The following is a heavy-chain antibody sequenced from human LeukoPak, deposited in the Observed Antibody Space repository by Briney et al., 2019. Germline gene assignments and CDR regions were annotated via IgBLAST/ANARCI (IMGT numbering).Heavy chain of an antibody. CDR3: ARDGYNSEPYYYYMDV. D-gene: IGHD5-24*01. CDR2: IYYSGST. CDR1: GGSISSYY. V-gene: IGHV4-59*01. J-gene: IGHJ6*03. Sequence: PSETLSLTCTVSGGSISSYYWSWIRQPPGKGLEWIGYIYYSGSTNYNPSPMSRATISVDTAKHQLSLKLSSVTAADTAVYFCARDGYNSEPYYYYMDVWGKGTTVTVSS.